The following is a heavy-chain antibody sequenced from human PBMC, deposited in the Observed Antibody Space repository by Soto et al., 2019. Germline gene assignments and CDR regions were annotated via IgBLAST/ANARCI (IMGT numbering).Heavy chain of an antibody. J-gene: IGHJ4*02. D-gene: IGHD3-9*01. V-gene: IGHV3-23*01. Sequence: GGSLRLSCAASGFTFSSYAMSWVRQAPGKGLEWVSAISGSGGSTYYADSVKGRFTISRDNSKNTLYLQMNSLRAEDTAVYYCAKSNDILTGYYHLDYWGQGTLVTVSS. CDR2: ISGSGGST. CDR1: GFTFSSYA. CDR3: AKSNDILTGYYHLDY.